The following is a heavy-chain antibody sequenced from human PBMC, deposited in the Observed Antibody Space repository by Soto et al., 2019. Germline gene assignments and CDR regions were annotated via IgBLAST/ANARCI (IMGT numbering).Heavy chain of an antibody. CDR1: GFTFSSYI. CDR2: ISSSSSYI. CDR3: ARVGVIAAGYGMDV. Sequence: PGGSLRLSCAASGFTFSSYIMNWVRQAPGKGLEWVSSISSSSSYIYYADSVKGRFTISRDNAKNSLYLQMNSLRAEDTAVYYCARVGVIAAGYGMDVWGQGTTVTVSS. J-gene: IGHJ6*02. V-gene: IGHV3-21*01. D-gene: IGHD6-25*01.